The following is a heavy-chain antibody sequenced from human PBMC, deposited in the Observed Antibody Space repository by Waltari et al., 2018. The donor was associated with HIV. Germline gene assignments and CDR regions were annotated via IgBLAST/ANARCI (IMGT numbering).Heavy chain of an antibody. V-gene: IGHV4-59*01. CDR2: IYYSGRT. Sequence: QVELQESGPGLVKPSETLSLTCTVSGGSITSYYWSWIRQSPGLGLEWIGHIYYSGRTTYHPSLKGRVIMSLDTSKNHISLNLRSLSAADTAVYYCARDLVVAAAEGFDPWGQGILVTVSS. CDR3: ARDLVVAAAEGFDP. J-gene: IGHJ5*02. CDR1: GGSITSYY. D-gene: IGHD2-15*01.